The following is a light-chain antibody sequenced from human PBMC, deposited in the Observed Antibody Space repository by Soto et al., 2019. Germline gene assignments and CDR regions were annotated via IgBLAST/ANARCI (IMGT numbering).Light chain of an antibody. J-gene: IGKJ3*01. CDR1: QGVGGW. CDR2: ATS. CDR3: HQTHCLPLS. Sequence: IQMTQSPSSVSASVGDRVTMTWRSSQGVGGWLAWYQHKPGTVPKLLIYATSTLHRWVPSRFSGSGSGTDCPLSISSLQTEYCATDYCHQTHCLPLSFGPGTQVHI. V-gene: IGKV1-12*01.